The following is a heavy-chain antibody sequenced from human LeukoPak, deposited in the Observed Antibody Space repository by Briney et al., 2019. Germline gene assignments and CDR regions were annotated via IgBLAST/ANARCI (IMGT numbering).Heavy chain of an antibody. J-gene: IGHJ4*02. CDR2: MNPNSGNT. Sequence: ASVKVSCKASGYTFTSYDINWVRQATGQGLEWMGWMNPNSGNTGYAQKFQGRVTMTTDTSTSTAYMELRSLRSDDTAVYYCAREEGIVGATHPDYWGQGTLVTVSS. D-gene: IGHD1-26*01. V-gene: IGHV1-8*02. CDR3: AREEGIVGATHPDY. CDR1: GYTFTSYD.